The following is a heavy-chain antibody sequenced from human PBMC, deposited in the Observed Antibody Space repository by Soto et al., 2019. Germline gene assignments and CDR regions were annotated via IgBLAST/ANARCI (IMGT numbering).Heavy chain of an antibody. Sequence: QVQLQESGSGLVKPSQSLSLTCTVSGVSLNTADTWWSWIRHSPGKGLELFGYYHSGGSTCYDASFRSRVIISADTSNSQFSLKFSSVTVADTAVYFCVRSRQMESGNDYGLDVWGQGTTVTVSS. V-gene: IGHV4-30-4*01. J-gene: IGHJ6*02. CDR3: VRSRQMESGNDYGLDV. CDR1: GVSLNTADTW. D-gene: IGHD1-1*01. CDR2: YHSGGST.